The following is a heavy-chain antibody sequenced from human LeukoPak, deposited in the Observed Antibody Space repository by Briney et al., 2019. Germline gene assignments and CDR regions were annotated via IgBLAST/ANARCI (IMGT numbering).Heavy chain of an antibody. V-gene: IGHV4-31*03. CDR2: VNRVGGS. CDR1: GDSVNSDAYD. D-gene: IGHD2/OR15-2a*01. Sequence: PSESLSLTCTVFGDSVNSDAYDWAWIRQFPGKALEWIGYVNRVGGSFYNPSLRTRLTISADTSQNHFSLRLNTVTAADTARYYCARIGARAVLNTFVIHGFDIWGQGTMVTVSS. CDR3: ARIGARAVLNTFVIHGFDI. J-gene: IGHJ3*02.